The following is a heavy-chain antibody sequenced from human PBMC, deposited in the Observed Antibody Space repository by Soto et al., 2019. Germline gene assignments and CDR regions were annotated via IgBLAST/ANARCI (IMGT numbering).Heavy chain of an antibody. V-gene: IGHV4-34*01. CDR1: GGSFSGYY. Sequence: QVQLQQWGAGLLKPSETLSLTCAVYGGSFSGYYWSWIRQPPGKGLEWIGEINHSGSTNYNPSRKSRVTISVDTSKNQFSLKLSSVTAADTAVYYCAREGYSYGHGGAPFDYWGQGTLVTVSS. CDR3: AREGYSYGHGGAPFDY. J-gene: IGHJ4*02. CDR2: INHSGST. D-gene: IGHD5-18*01.